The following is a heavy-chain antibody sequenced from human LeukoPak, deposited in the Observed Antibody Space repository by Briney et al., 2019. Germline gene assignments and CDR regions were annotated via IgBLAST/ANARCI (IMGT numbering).Heavy chain of an antibody. V-gene: IGHV3-13*01. CDR2: IVVAGDT. CDR1: GFTFSSYD. Sequence: PGRCLRLSCAAAGFTFSSYDMHSARHHAGEGREWVSSIVVAGDTYYPDTVKGRLNTSRENAKNSLYLQMNSLRVGDTAVYYCARGGDGFDPWGQGTLVTVSS. CDR3: ARGGDGFDP. J-gene: IGHJ5*02. D-gene: IGHD3-16*01.